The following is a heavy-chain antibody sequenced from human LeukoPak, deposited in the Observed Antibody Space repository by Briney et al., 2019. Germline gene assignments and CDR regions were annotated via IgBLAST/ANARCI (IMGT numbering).Heavy chain of an antibody. D-gene: IGHD3-10*01. Sequence: GGSLRLSCAASGFTFSSYSMNWVRQAPGKGLEWVSSISSSSSYIYYADSVKGRFTISRDNAKNSLYLQMNSLRAEDTAVYYCARPKGSPGYYYGMDVWGQGTTVTVS. CDR2: ISSSSSYI. V-gene: IGHV3-21*01. J-gene: IGHJ6*02. CDR3: ARPKGSPGYYYGMDV. CDR1: GFTFSSYS.